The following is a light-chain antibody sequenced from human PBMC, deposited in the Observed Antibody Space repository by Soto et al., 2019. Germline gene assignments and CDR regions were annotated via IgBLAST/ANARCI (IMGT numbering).Light chain of an antibody. CDR3: HQRSNWPPT. J-gene: IGKJ4*01. CDR2: DAS. V-gene: IGKV3-11*01. Sequence: ENVLTQSPATLSLSPGERATLSCRASQSVSSNLAWNQQKPGQAPRLLIYDASNRATGIPARFSGSGSGTDFTLTISSLQPEDFAVYYCHQRSNWPPTFGGGTKVEIK. CDR1: QSVSSN.